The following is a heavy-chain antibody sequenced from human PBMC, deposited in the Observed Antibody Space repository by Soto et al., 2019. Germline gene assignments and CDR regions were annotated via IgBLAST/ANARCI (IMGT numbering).Heavy chain of an antibody. Sequence: QLHLVQSGAVVKKPGASVTVSCSASGYPVTAYYMHWVRQAPGRGLEWMGGINPATGAAKYTQTFPGRVTMTKDTATSTIFMGLSGRTSEDTAGFYCARGGGVGVAGSAAFDMWGQGTLVTVSS. CDR1: GYPVTAYY. J-gene: IGHJ3*02. V-gene: IGHV1-2*02. D-gene: IGHD3-3*01. CDR3: ARGGGVGVAGSAAFDM. CDR2: INPATGAA.